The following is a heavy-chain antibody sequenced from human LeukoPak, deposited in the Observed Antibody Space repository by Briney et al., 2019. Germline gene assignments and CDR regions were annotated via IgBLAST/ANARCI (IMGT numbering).Heavy chain of an antibody. CDR1: GYTFTSYD. J-gene: IGHJ4*02. CDR3: ARGRGPGIAAAGRFDY. CDR2: IIPIFGTA. V-gene: IGHV1-69*13. Sequence: GASVKVSCKASGYTFTSYDINWVRQATGQGLEWMGGIIPIFGTANYAQKFQGRVTITADESTSTAYMELSSLRSEDTAVYYCARGRGPGIAAAGRFDYWGQGTLVTVSS. D-gene: IGHD6-13*01.